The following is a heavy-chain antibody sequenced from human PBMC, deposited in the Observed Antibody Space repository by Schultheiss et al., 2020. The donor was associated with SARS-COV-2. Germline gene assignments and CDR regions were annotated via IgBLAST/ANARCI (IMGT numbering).Heavy chain of an antibody. V-gene: IGHV3-11*04. Sequence: GGSLRLSCAASGFTFSDYYMSWIRQAPGKGLEWVSGISWNSGSIGYADSVKGRFTISRDNAKNTLYLQMNSLRAEDTAVYYCARNRTAMIDSWGQGTLVTVSS. J-gene: IGHJ4*02. CDR1: GFTFSDYY. CDR3: ARNRTAMIDS. D-gene: IGHD5-18*01. CDR2: ISWNSGSI.